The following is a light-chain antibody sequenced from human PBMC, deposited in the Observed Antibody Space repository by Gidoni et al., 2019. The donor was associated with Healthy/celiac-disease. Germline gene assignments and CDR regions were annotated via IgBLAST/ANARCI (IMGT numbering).Light chain of an antibody. V-gene: IGLV2-14*03. J-gene: IGLJ1*01. CDR2: DVS. CDR1: TSDVGGYNY. Sequence: QYALHQPASVSGSPGQSTTTTCTGTTSDVGGYNYVSWYQQRPGKAPELLIYDVSNRPSGVSNRFSGSKSGNTASLTISGLQAEDEADYYCSSYTSSSAYVCGTGTKVTVL. CDR3: SSYTSSSAYV.